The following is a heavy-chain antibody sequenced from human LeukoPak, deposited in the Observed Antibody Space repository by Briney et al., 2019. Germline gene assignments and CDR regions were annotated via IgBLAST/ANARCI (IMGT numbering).Heavy chain of an antibody. CDR2: IYYSGST. J-gene: IGHJ4*02. CDR3: AGTRAYYDFWSGYFFDY. V-gene: IGHV4-30-4*08. CDR1: GGSISSGDYY. D-gene: IGHD3-3*01. Sequence: QTLSLTCTVSGGSISSGDYYWSWIRQPPGKGLEWIGYIYYSGSTYYNPSLKSRVTISVDTSKNQFSLKLSSVTAADTAVYYCAGTRAYYDFWSGYFFDYWGQGTLVTVSS.